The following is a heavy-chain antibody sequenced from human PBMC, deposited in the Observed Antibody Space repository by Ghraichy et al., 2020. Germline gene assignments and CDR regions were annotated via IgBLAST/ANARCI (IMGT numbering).Heavy chain of an antibody. V-gene: IGHV5-10-1*01. D-gene: IGHD5-12*01. CDR2: IDPSDSYT. J-gene: IGHJ6*04. CDR1: GYSFTSYW. CDR3: ARLIVATSHNYYYYGMDV. Sequence: GESLNISCKGSGYSFTSYWISWVRQMPGKGLEWMGRIDPSDSYTNYSPSFQGHVTISADKSISTAYLQWSSLKASDTAMYYCARLIVATSHNYYYYGMDVWGKGTTVTVSS.